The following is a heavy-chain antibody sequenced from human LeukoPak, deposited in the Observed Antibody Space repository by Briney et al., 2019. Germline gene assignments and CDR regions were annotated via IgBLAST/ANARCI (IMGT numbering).Heavy chain of an antibody. D-gene: IGHD3-22*01. CDR3: AKDGGNYYDSGGNYLMRSYMDV. Sequence: GASVKVSCKASGYTFTGYYMHWVGQAPGQGLDGVGWINPNSGGTNNAQKFQGRVTMTRDTSISTAYMELSRLRSDDTAVYYCAKDGGNYYDSGGNYLMRSYMDVWGKRTTVTVSS. J-gene: IGHJ6*03. CDR1: GYTFTGYY. CDR2: INPNSGGT. V-gene: IGHV1-2*02.